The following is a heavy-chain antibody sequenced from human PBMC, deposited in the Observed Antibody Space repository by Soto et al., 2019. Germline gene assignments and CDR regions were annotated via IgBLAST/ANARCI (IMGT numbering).Heavy chain of an antibody. CDR2: ISSVSSFI. Sequence: PGRSLRLSCSSYGFKLTTYTMDWVRQAPGRGLEWVSSISSVSSFIFYADSVKGRFTISRDNAKNSLYLQMDSLRVEDTAVYYCAGDCGCRVYWGEGVMETVSS. CDR3: AGDCGCRVY. CDR1: GFKLTTYT. D-gene: IGHD6-19*01. J-gene: IGHJ4*02. V-gene: IGHV3-21*01.